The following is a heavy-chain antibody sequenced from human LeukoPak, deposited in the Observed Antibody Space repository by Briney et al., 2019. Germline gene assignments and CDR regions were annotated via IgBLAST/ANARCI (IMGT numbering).Heavy chain of an antibody. V-gene: IGHV3-74*01. J-gene: IGHJ4*02. CDR1: GFSFSSYW. CDR3: ATFSINWGFFYFDY. Sequence: GGSLRLSCAASGFSFSSYWMHWVRQAPGKGLVWVSRVNTDGSSTSYADSVKGRFTISRDNAKNTLYLQMNSLRTEDTAVYYCATFSINWGFFYFDYWGQGALATVS. CDR2: VNTDGSST. D-gene: IGHD7-27*01.